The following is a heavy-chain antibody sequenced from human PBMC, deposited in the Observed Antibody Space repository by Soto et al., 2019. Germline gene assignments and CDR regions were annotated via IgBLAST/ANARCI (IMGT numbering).Heavy chain of an antibody. Sequence: VQLVQSGAEVKRPGASVKISCKASGDTLSTYYMHWARQAPGQGLEWMGIINPRSGKTNYPQKFQGRVTMTRDTSTLRVYMELSSLRSEYTAMYYCARGVGYSDSSGYPFDYWGQGTLVTVSS. CDR3: ARGVGYSDSSGYPFDY. CDR1: GDTLSTYY. CDR2: INPRSGKT. J-gene: IGHJ4*02. V-gene: IGHV1-46*03. D-gene: IGHD3-22*01.